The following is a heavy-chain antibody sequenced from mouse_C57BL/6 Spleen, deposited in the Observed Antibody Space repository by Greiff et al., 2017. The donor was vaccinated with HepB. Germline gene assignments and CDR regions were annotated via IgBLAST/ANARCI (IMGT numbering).Heavy chain of an antibody. V-gene: IGHV1-76*01. CDR2: IYPGSGNT. CDR1: GYTFTDYY. D-gene: IGHD4-1*01. J-gene: IGHJ1*03. CDR3: ARNWDVYFDV. Sequence: QVQLQQSGAELVRPGASVKLSCKASGYTFTDYYINWVKQRPGQGLEWIARIYPGSGNTYYNEKFKGKATLTAEKSSSTAYMQLSSLTSEDSAVYFCARNWDVYFDVWGTGTTVTVSS.